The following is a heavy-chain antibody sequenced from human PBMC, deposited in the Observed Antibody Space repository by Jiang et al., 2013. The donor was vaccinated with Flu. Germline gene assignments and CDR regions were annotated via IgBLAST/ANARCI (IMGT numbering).Heavy chain of an antibody. CDR2: ISYDGSNK. V-gene: IGHV3-30*18. CDR3: AKDVSNFEYGSGSGAFDY. J-gene: IGHJ4*02. Sequence: VQLVESGGGVVQPGRSLRLSCAASGFTFSSYGMHWVRRAPGKGLEWVAVISYDGSNKYYADSVKGRFTISRDNSKNTLYLQMNSLRAEDTAVYYCAKDVSNFEYGSGSGAFDYWGQGTLVTVSS. D-gene: IGHD3-10*01. CDR1: GFTFSSYG.